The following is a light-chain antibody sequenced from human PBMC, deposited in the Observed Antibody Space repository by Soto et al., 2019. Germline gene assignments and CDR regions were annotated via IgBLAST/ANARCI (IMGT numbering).Light chain of an antibody. V-gene: IGLV1-40*01. CDR2: GNT. CDR1: SSNIGAGYD. Sequence: QSVLTQPPSVSGAPGQRVTISCTGSSSNIGAGYDVHWYRQLPGTAPKLLIYGNTNRPSGVPDRFSGSKSGTSASLAITGLQAEDEADYYCQSYDISLSGWVFGGGIKLTVL. CDR3: QSYDISLSGWV. J-gene: IGLJ3*02.